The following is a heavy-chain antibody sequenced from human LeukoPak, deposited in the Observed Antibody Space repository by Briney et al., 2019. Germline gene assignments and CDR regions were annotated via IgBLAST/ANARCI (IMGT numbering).Heavy chain of an antibody. V-gene: IGHV3-30*04. Sequence: GGSLRLSCAASGFTLSNFAIHWVRQAPDKGLEWVAVVSSDGSKKYYADSVKGRFTISRDNSKNTLYLQMNSLIAEDTAVYYCAKSGYNRFDYWGQGTRVTVSS. CDR1: GFTLSNFA. D-gene: IGHD5-24*01. CDR2: VSSDGSKK. CDR3: AKSGYNRFDY. J-gene: IGHJ4*02.